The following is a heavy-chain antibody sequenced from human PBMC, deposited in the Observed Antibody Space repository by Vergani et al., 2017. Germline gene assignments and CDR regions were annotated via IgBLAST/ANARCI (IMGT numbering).Heavy chain of an antibody. CDR3: ARSDIAVAGTALIPFDD. CDR1: GGSISSSSYY. V-gene: IGHV4-39*01. D-gene: IGHD6-19*01. Sequence: QLQLQESGPGLVKPSETLSLTCTVSGGSISSSSYYWGWIRQPPGKGLEWIGSIYYSGSTYYNPSLKSRVTISVDTSKNQFSLKLSSVTAADTAVYYCARSDIAVAGTALIPFDDWGQGTLVTVSS. J-gene: IGHJ4*02. CDR2: IYYSGST.